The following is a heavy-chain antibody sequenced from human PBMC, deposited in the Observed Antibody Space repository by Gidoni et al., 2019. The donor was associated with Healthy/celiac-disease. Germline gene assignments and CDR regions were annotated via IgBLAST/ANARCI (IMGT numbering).Heavy chain of an antibody. D-gene: IGHD2-2*01. J-gene: IGHJ4*02. CDR1: GFTFDDYT. V-gene: IGHV3-43*01. CDR2: ISWDGGST. CDR3: AKDLCSSTSCYSFDY. Sequence: EVQLVESGGVVVQPGGSLRLSCAASGFTFDDYTMHWVRQAPGKGLELVSLISWDGGSTYYADSVKGRFTISRDNSKNSLYLQMNSLRTEDTALYYCAKDLCSSTSCYSFDYWGQGTLVTVSS.